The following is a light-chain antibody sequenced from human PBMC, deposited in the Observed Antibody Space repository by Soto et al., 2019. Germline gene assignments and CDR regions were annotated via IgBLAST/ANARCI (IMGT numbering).Light chain of an antibody. CDR1: QSVDTTF. J-gene: IGKJ1*01. CDR3: QQYISSVT. Sequence: EIVLTQSPGSLSLSPGQRATLSCRASQSVDTTFFAWYQKKPGQAPRLLIYGASKRATGIPDRFSGSGSGKDFTLIISRLEADDFAVYYCQQYISSVTFGQGTKVEIK. CDR2: GAS. V-gene: IGKV3-20*01.